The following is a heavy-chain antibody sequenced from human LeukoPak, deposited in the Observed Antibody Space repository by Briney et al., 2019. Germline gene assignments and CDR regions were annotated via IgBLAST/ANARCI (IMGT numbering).Heavy chain of an antibody. Sequence: ASVKFSCKASGHTFTGYYIHWVRQAPGQGLEWMGWINSNSGATNYAQKFQGRVTMTRDTSISTAYMELTRLASDDTAVYYCARDGSLAYWGQGTLVTVSS. D-gene: IGHD5-12*01. CDR3: ARDGSLAY. V-gene: IGHV1-2*02. J-gene: IGHJ4*02. CDR1: GHTFTGYY. CDR2: INSNSGAT.